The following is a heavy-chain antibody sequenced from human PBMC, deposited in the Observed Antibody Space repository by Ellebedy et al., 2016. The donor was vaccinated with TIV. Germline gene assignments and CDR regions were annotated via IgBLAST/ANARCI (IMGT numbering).Heavy chain of an antibody. J-gene: IGHJ4*02. CDR1: GYTFTSYD. CDR2: ISAYNGNT. D-gene: IGHD6-19*01. Sequence: ASVKVSXKASGYTFTSYDINWVRQATGQGLEWMGWISAYNGNTNYAQKLQGRVTMTTDTSTSTAYMELRSLRSDDTAVYYCARRGASGWYGFDYWGQGTLVTVSS. V-gene: IGHV1-18*01. CDR3: ARRGASGWYGFDY.